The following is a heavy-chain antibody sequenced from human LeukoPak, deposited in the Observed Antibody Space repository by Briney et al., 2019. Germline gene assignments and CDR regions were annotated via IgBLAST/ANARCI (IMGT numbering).Heavy chain of an antibody. CDR2: INAGNGNT. CDR3: ARLRYFDREGMDV. D-gene: IGHD3-9*01. V-gene: IGHV1-3*01. Sequence: GASVKVSCKASGYTFTSYDINWVRQAPGQRLEWMGWINAGNGNTKYSQKFQGRVTITRDTSASTAYMELSSLRSEDTAVYYCARLRYFDREGMDVWGQGTTVTVSS. J-gene: IGHJ6*02. CDR1: GYTFTSYD.